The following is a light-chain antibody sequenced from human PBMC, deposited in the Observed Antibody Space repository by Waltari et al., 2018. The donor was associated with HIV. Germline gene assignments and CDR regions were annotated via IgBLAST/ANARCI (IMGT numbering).Light chain of an antibody. Sequence: QSALTQPASVSGSPGQSITISCTGTRIDVGGYSYVAWYQQHQGKAPKVKSHDGTKGPTGGSYRFSGSKSGDSASRTIYGIQAEYEAVYFCSTYTSNSVFFGGGTRLTV. V-gene: IGLV2-14*03. J-gene: IGLJ2*01. CDR2: DGT. CDR1: RIDVGGYSY. CDR3: STYTSNSVF.